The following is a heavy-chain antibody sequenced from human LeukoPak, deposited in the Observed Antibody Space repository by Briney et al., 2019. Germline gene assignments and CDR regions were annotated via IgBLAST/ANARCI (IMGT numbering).Heavy chain of an antibody. D-gene: IGHD3-22*01. CDR3: AKGMIAAV. J-gene: IGHJ4*02. V-gene: IGHV3-21*04. CDR2: ISSRSTYI. Sequence: PGGSLRLSCAASGFTFSSYTMNWVRQAPGKGLEWVSSISSRSTYIYYADSVKGRFTISRDNAKNSLYLQMNSLRAEDTAVYYCAKGMIAAVWGQGTLVTVSS. CDR1: GFTFSSYT.